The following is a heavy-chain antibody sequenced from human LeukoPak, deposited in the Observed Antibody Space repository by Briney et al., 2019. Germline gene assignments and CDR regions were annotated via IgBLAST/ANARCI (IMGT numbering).Heavy chain of an antibody. CDR2: IIPIFGTA. J-gene: IGHJ3*02. D-gene: IGHD3-3*01. V-gene: IGHV1-69*13. CDR3: ARGFWSGYPLGAFDI. Sequence: ASVKVSCKASGGTFSSYAISWVRQAPGQGLEWMGGIIPIFGTANYAQKFQGRVTITADESTSTAYMELSSLRSEDTAVYYCARGFWSGYPLGAFDIWGQGTMVTVSS. CDR1: GGTFSSYA.